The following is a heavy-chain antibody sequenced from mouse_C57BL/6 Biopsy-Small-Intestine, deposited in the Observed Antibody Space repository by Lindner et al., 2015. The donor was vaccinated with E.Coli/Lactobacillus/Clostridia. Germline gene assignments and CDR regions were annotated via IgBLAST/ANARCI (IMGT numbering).Heavy chain of an antibody. Sequence: VQLQESGPDLVKPGASVKISCKASGYTFTDYNVDWVKQSHGKSLEWIGYIYPNNGGTGYNQKFKSKAALTVDKSSSTAYMELHSLTSEDSAVYYCARSGGYGDYLDYWGQGTSITVSS. CDR3: ARSGGYGDYLDY. D-gene: IGHD2-13*01. V-gene: IGHV1-34*02. J-gene: IGHJ4*01. CDR2: IYPNNGGT. CDR1: GYTFTDYN.